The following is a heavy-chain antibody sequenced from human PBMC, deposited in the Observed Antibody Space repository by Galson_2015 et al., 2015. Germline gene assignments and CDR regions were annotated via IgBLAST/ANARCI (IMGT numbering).Heavy chain of an antibody. CDR2: ISSSSSYI. D-gene: IGHD3-10*01. V-gene: IGHV3-21*01. Sequence: SLRLSCAASGFTFSSYRMSWVRQAPGKGLEWVSSISSSSSYIYYADSVKGRFTISRDNAKNSLYLQMNSLRAEDTAVYYCARDRTYYYGSGSLDYFDYWGQGTLVTVSS. CDR1: GFTFSSYR. J-gene: IGHJ4*02. CDR3: ARDRTYYYGSGSLDYFDY.